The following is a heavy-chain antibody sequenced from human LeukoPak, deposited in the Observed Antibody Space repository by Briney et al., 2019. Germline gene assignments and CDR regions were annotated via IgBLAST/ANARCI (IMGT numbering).Heavy chain of an antibody. V-gene: IGHV1-2*02. J-gene: IGHJ4*02. D-gene: IGHD2-2*01. CDR2: INPNSGDT. CDR1: GYSFTAYY. Sequence: ASVKVSCKASGYSFTAYYLHWVRQAPGQGLEWMGWINPNSGDTNYAQKFQGRVTMTRDTSITTAYMELSRLTSDDTAIYYCARPRMGDCATTSCYLAYWGQGTLVTVSS. CDR3: ARPRMGDCATTSCYLAY.